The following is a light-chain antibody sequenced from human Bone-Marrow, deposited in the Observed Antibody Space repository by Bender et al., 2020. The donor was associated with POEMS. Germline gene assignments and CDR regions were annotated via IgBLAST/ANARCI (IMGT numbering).Light chain of an antibody. J-gene: IGLJ2*01. Sequence: QSALTQPPSASGSPGQSVTISCTGTNSDVGGYDYVSWYQQHPGKAPKLMIYDVSNRPSGVSSRFSGSKSGNTASLTISDLQADDEAEYYCCSYVDKYEVFGGGTKLTVL. CDR3: CSYVDKYEV. CDR2: DVS. CDR1: NSDVGGYDY. V-gene: IGLV2-8*01.